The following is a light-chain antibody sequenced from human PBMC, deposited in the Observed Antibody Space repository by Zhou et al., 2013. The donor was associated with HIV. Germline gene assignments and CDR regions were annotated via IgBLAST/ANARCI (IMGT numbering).Light chain of an antibody. J-gene: IGLJ1*01. V-gene: IGLV2-14*03. Sequence: QSALTQPASVSGSPGQSITISCTGSSSDVGGYNYVSRYQQLPGKAPKVMIYDVSNRPSGVSDRFSGSKSGNTASLTISGLQAEDEADYFCCSHASGNTPYVFGTGTKVTVL. CDR3: CSHASGNTPYV. CDR2: DVS. CDR1: SSDVGGYNY.